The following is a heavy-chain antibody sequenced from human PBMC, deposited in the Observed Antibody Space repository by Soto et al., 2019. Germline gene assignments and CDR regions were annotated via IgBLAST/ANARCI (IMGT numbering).Heavy chain of an antibody. CDR2: INPSGGST. CDR1: GYTFTSYY. Sequence: RASVKVSCKASGYTFTSYYMHWVRQAPGQGLEWMGIINPSGGSTSYAQKFQGRVAMTRDTSTSTVYMELSSLRSEDTAVYYCARASCTNGVCYIIDYWGQGTLVTVSS. J-gene: IGHJ4*02. V-gene: IGHV1-46*01. CDR3: ARASCTNGVCYIIDY. D-gene: IGHD2-8*01.